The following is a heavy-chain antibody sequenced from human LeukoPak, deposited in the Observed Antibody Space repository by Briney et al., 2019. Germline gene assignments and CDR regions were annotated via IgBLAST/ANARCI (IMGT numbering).Heavy chain of an antibody. Sequence: ASVRVSXKTSGYSFTGYYIHWVRQAPGQGLEWMGWINPSSGGTSYAQKFLGRVTMTRDTSVTTAYMELGSLRSDDTAIYYCARILGTTDPFDYWGQGTLVTVSS. D-gene: IGHD1-1*01. CDR1: GYSFTGYY. CDR3: ARILGTTDPFDY. CDR2: INPSSGGT. V-gene: IGHV1-2*02. J-gene: IGHJ4*02.